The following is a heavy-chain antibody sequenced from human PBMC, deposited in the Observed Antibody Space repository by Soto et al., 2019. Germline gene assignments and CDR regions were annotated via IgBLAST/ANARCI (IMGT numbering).Heavy chain of an antibody. Sequence: ASVKVSCKDSGGTFSSYTISWVRQAPGQGLEWMGRIIPILGIANYAQKFQGRVTITADKSTSTAYMELSSLKASDTAMYYCARTSMVRGVIIPPGVWGKGTTVTVSS. CDR2: IIPILGIA. V-gene: IGHV1-69*02. D-gene: IGHD3-10*01. CDR3: ARTSMVRGVIIPPGV. J-gene: IGHJ6*04. CDR1: GGTFSSYT.